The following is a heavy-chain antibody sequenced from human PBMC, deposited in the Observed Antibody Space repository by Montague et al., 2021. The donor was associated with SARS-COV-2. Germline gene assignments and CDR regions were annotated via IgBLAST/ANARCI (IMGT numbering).Heavy chain of an antibody. Sequence: SETLPPTCTVSGGSISGYYWSWFRQSAGKGLEWIGRIYNSGSTSYNPSLKSRVTMSVDTSKNQFPLKLSSVTAADTAVYYCVGDQGRSNWNYPDYWGQGILVTVSS. V-gene: IGHV4-4*07. CDR1: GGSISGYY. J-gene: IGHJ4*02. CDR3: VGDQGRSNWNYPDY. D-gene: IGHD1-20*01. CDR2: IYNSGST.